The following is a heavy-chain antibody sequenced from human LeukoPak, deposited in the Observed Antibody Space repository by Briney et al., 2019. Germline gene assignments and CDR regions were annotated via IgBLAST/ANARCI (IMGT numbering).Heavy chain of an antibody. CDR2: IYYSGST. V-gene: IGHV4-59*01. Sequence: SETLSLTCTVSGGSLSTYYWTWIRQPPGKGLEWIGYIYYSGSTNSNPSLNSRVTISRDTAKNHFSLRLSTVTAADTAVYFCARGRVSSSTWYSTYYYYFYMDVWGKGTTVTVS. D-gene: IGHD6-13*01. CDR3: ARGRVSSSTWYSTYYYYFYMDV. J-gene: IGHJ6*03. CDR1: GGSLSTYY.